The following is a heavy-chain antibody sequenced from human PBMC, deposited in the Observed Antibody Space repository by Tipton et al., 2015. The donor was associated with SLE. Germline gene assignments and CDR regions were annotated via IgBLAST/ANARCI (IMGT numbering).Heavy chain of an antibody. V-gene: IGHV3-21*03. CDR3: SRDLRRAAAGWCYGMDV. J-gene: IGHJ6*02. Sequence: SLRLSCAASGFTFSSYSMNWVRQAPGKGLEWVSSISSSSSYIYYADSVKGRFTISRDNAKNSLYLQMNSLRAEATAVYYCSRDLRRAAAGWCYGMDVWGQGTMVTVSS. CDR1: GFTFSSYS. D-gene: IGHD6-13*01. CDR2: ISSSSSYI.